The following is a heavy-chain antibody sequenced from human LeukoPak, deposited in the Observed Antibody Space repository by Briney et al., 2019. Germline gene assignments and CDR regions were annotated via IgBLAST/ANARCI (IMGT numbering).Heavy chain of an antibody. Sequence: AGGSLRLYCAASGFSFTSYGMNWVRQAPGKGLEGVSFIGYEGVHKYYADPVKGRFTISKDNTKATLYLQMNSLRPEDTAVYYCAKDLHGGYSSDYWGQGTLVTVFS. J-gene: IGHJ4*02. CDR2: IGYEGVHK. CDR1: GFSFTSYG. V-gene: IGHV3-30*02. CDR3: AKDLHGGYSSDY. D-gene: IGHD4-23*01.